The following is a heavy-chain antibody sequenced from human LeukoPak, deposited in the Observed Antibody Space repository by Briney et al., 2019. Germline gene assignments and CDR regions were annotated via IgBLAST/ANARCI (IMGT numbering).Heavy chain of an antibody. CDR3: ARMPPYCGGDCYSNYYFDY. J-gene: IGHJ4*02. Sequence: SVKVSCKASGGTFSSYAISWVRQAPGQGLEWMGGIIPIFGTANYAQKFQGRVTITADESTSTAYMELSSLRSEDTAVYYCARMPPYCGGDCYSNYYFDYWGQGTLVTVSS. CDR1: GGTFSSYA. CDR2: IIPIFGTA. V-gene: IGHV1-69*13. D-gene: IGHD2-21*02.